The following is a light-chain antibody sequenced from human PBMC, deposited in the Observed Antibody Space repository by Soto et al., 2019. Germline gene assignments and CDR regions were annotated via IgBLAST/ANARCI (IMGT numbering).Light chain of an antibody. CDR2: GAS. J-gene: IGKJ1*01. V-gene: IGKV3-20*01. CDR1: QTIKSTS. Sequence: EIVLPQSPGTLSLSPGERATLSCRASQTIKSTSLAWYQQRPGQAPSLLIYGASSRATGIPDKFSGSGSGTEFTLTISRLEPEDSAVYYGQQYGSSPRTFGQGTKVEI. CDR3: QQYGSSPRT.